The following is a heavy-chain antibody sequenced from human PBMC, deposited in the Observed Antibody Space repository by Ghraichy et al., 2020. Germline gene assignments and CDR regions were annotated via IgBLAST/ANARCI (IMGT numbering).Heavy chain of an antibody. CDR2: IYYSGSI. CDR3: ARQPLHQLLWGTFYYYMDV. J-gene: IGHJ6*03. D-gene: IGHD2-2*01. V-gene: IGHV4-39*01. CDR1: GDSINSGSYY. Sequence: SQTLSLTCTVSGDSINSGSYYWGWIRQSPGKGLEWLGSIYYSGSIHYNPSLKSRVSISVNISTNQFSLKVNSVTAADTAVYYCARQPLHQLLWGTFYYYMDVWGKGTTVTVSS.